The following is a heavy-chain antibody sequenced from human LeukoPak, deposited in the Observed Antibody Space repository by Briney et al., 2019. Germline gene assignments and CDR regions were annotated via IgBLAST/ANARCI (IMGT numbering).Heavy chain of an antibody. Sequence: ASVKVSCKASGYIFTNYGISWVRQAPGQGLELMGWISGYNGNTKYAQKFQGRVTMTTDTSTSTAYMELRSLISDDTAVYFCARDDLDTVMGACDRWGQGTLVIVSS. V-gene: IGHV1-18*04. D-gene: IGHD5-18*01. CDR3: ARDDLDTVMGACDR. J-gene: IGHJ5*02. CDR1: GYIFTNYG. CDR2: ISGYNGNT.